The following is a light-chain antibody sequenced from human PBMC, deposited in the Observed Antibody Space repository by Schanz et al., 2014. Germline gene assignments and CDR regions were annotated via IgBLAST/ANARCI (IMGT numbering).Light chain of an antibody. Sequence: QSALTQPPSASGSPGQSVTISCTGTSSDVGGYNFVSWYQQHPGKAPKLMIYEVTKRPSGVPDRFSGSKSGTSASLAISGLQSEDEADYHCAAWDDSLNGRVFGGGTKLTVL. V-gene: IGLV2-8*01. J-gene: IGLJ3*02. CDR2: EVT. CDR3: AAWDDSLNGRV. CDR1: SSDVGGYNF.